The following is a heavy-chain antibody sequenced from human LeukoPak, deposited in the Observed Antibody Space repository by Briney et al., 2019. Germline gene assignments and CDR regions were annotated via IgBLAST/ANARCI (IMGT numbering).Heavy chain of an antibody. J-gene: IGHJ4*02. V-gene: IGHV3-7*01. CDR3: ARDLDYDPNYFDY. CDR2: IKQDGSEK. Sequence: GGSLRLSCAASGFTFSSYWMSWVRQAPGKGLEWVANIKQDGSEKYYVDSVKGRFTISRDNAKNSLYLQMNSLRAEDTAVCYCARDLDYDPNYFDYWGQGTLVTVSS. CDR1: GFTFSSYW. D-gene: IGHD3-22*01.